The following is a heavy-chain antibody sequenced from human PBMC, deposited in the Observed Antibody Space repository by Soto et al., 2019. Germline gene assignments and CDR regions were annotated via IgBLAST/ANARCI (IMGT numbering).Heavy chain of an antibody. V-gene: IGHV3-9*01. J-gene: IGHJ4*02. D-gene: IGHD3-16*01. CDR1: GFTFDDYA. CDR3: AKDTEGEMATLDY. Sequence: EVQLVESGGGLVQPGRSLRLSCAASGFTFDDYAMHWVRQAPGKGLEWVSGISWNSGSIGYADSVKGRFTISRDNXKNSLYLQMNSLRAEDTALYYCAKDTEGEMATLDYWGQGTLVTVSS. CDR2: ISWNSGSI.